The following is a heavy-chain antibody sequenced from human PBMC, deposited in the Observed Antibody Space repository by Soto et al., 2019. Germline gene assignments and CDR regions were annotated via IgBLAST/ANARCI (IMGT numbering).Heavy chain of an antibody. CDR3: AKDPSGYTDGYYYYYYMDV. J-gene: IGHJ6*03. Sequence: GGSLRLSRAASGNSFSSYAMSWVRQAPGKGLDWVSTISGTGRSTYYADSVKGRFTISRDNSKNTLYLQVNSLRAEDTAVYYCAKDPSGYTDGYYYYYYMDVWGKGATVTVSS. CDR1: GNSFSSYA. V-gene: IGHV3-23*01. CDR2: ISGTGRST. D-gene: IGHD6-25*01.